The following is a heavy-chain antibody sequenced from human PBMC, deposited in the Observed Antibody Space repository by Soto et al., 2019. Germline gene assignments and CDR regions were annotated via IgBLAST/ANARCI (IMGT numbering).Heavy chain of an antibody. CDR2: IYYSGST. D-gene: IGHD1-26*01. V-gene: IGHV4-61*01. J-gene: IGHJ4*02. CDR1: GGPVSSGSYY. CDR3: ARVRIVGATTPFDY. Sequence: PSETLSLTCTVSGGPVSSGSYYWSCIRQPPGKGLEWIGYIYYSGSTNYNPSLKSRVTISVDTSKNQFSLKLSSVTAADTAVYYCARVRIVGATTPFDYWGQGTLVTVSS.